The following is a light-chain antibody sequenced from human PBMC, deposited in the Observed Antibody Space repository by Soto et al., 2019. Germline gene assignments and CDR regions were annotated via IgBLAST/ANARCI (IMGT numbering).Light chain of an antibody. CDR2: GAS. J-gene: IGKJ1*01. CDR3: QQYAGSPWT. CDR1: QSVSSSF. Sequence: EIVLTQSPGTLSLFPGERATLSCRASQSVSSSFLAWYQQKPGQAPRLLIYGASSRATGIPDRFSGSGSGTDFTLTISRLEPEDFAVYYCQQYAGSPWTFGQGTKVDIK. V-gene: IGKV3-20*01.